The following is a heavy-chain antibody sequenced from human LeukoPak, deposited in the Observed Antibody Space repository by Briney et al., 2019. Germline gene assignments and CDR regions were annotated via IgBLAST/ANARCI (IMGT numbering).Heavy chain of an antibody. CDR2: ISGGSRYT. CDR1: GFIFNDYY. J-gene: IGHJ4*02. Sequence: PGGSLRLSCAASGFIFNDYYLSWIRQAPGKGLEWVSYISGGSRYTDYADFGKRRFTISRDNAKNSLYLQMNSLRVEDTALYYCARVGSSGYYSYFGYWGQGTLVTVSS. V-gene: IGHV3-11*05. CDR3: ARVGSSGYYSYFGY. D-gene: IGHD3-22*01.